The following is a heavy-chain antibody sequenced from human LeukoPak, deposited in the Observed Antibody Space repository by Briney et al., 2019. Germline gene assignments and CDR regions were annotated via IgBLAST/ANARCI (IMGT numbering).Heavy chain of an antibody. D-gene: IGHD5-12*01. V-gene: IGHV3-20*04. Sequence: RSGGPLRLSCAASGFTFDDYGMSWVRQAPGKGLEWVSGINWNGGSTGYADSVKGRFTISRDNAKNSLYLQMNSLRAEDTALYYCARGATSGYSGYNYYYYYYMDVWGKGTTVTVSS. CDR2: INWNGGST. CDR3: ARGATSGYSGYNYYYYYYMDV. CDR1: GFTFDDYG. J-gene: IGHJ6*03.